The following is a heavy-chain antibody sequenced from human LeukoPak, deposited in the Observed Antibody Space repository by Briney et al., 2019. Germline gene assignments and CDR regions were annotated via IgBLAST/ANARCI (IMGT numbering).Heavy chain of an antibody. CDR2: IKEDVREK. CDR3: AKGGHYNFDY. Sequence: GGSLRLSCAASGFTFSTFWMKWVRQAPGPGLEWGAGIKEDVREKDYVDTVQGRFSFSRDTAKNSLYLQMNSLRTEDTAVYYCAKGGHYNFDYWGQGTLVTVSS. CDR1: GFTFSTFW. J-gene: IGHJ4*02. V-gene: IGHV3-7*01. D-gene: IGHD4-11*01.